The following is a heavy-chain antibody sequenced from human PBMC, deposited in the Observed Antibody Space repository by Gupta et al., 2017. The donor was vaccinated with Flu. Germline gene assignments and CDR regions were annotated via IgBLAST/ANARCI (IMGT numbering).Heavy chain of an antibody. J-gene: IGHJ5*02. CDR1: GGSISSYY. D-gene: IGHD6-13*01. Sequence: QVQLQESGPGLVKPSETLSLTCTVSGGSISSYYWSWIRQPPGKGLEWIGYIYYSGSTNYNPSLKSRVTISVDTSKNQFSLKLSSVTAADTAVYYCARWAAAGTGWFDPWGQGTLVTVSS. V-gene: IGHV4-59*08. CDR3: ARWAAAGTGWFDP. CDR2: IYYSGST.